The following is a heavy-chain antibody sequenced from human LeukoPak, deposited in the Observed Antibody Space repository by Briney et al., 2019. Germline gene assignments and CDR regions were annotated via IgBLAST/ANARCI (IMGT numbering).Heavy chain of an antibody. J-gene: IGHJ4*02. CDR2: ISSSSSYI. V-gene: IGHV3-21*01. CDR3: ARVPRGLRFLEWFPDY. CDR1: GFTFNSYS. Sequence: PGGSLRLSCAASGFTFNSYSMNWVRQAPGKGLEWVSSISSSSSYIYYADSVKGRFTISRDNAKNSLYLQMNSLRAEDTAVYYCARVPRGLRFLEWFPDYWGQGTLVTVSS. D-gene: IGHD3-3*01.